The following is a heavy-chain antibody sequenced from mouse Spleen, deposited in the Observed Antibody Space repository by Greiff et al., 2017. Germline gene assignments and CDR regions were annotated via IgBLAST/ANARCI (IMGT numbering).Heavy chain of an antibody. J-gene: IGHJ2*01. D-gene: IGHD2-4*01. V-gene: IGHV8-12*01. CDR2: IYWDDDK. CDR3: ARMNYDPDY. CDR1: GFSLSTSGMG. Sequence: QVTLKESGPGILQPSQTLSLTCSFSGFSLSTSGMGVSWIRQPSGKGLEWLAHIYWDDDKRYNPSLKSRLTISKDTSRNQVFLKITSVDTADTATYYCARMNYDPDYWGQGTTLTVSS.